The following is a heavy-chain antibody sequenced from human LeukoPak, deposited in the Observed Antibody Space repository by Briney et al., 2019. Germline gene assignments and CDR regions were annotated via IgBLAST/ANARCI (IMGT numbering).Heavy chain of an antibody. V-gene: IGHV3-66*01. CDR3: AGAREYCIKSNCYEYFQE. D-gene: IGHD2-2*01. Sequence: GGSLRLSCAASGFTVTSNHMNWVRQAPGKGLEWVSIIYTGGTTHYADSLKDRFLIFRDNSINTLYLQMNSLRVEDTAVYYCAGAREYCIKSNCYEYFQEWGQGTLVTVSS. J-gene: IGHJ1*01. CDR1: GFTVTSNH. CDR2: IYTGGTT.